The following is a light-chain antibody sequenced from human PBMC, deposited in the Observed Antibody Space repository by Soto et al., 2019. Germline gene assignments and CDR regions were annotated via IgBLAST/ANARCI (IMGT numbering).Light chain of an antibody. CDR2: RNN. CDR3: GGWDDSLSGPV. Sequence: QSVLTQPPSASGTPGQRVNISCSGSSSNIGSNYVYWYRQFPGTAPKLLIQRNNQRPSGVPARFSGSKSGTSAPLAISGLRSEDEADYYCGGWDDSLSGPVFGGGTQLTVL. J-gene: IGLJ2*01. CDR1: SSNIGSNY. V-gene: IGLV1-47*01.